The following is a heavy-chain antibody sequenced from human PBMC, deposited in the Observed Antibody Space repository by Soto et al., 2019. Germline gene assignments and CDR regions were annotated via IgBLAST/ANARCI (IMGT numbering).Heavy chain of an antibody. J-gene: IGHJ6*02. CDR1: GGTFSSYA. CDR3: AGEVGGGYCSGGSCYGDYYYYGMDV. D-gene: IGHD2-15*01. V-gene: IGHV1-69*01. Sequence: QVQLVQSGAEVKKPGSSVKVSCKASGGTFSSYAISWVRQAPGQGLEWMGGIIPIFGTANYAQKFQGRVTITADESTGTAYMELSSLRSEDTAVYYCAGEVGGGYCSGGSCYGDYYYYGMDVWGQGTTVTVSS. CDR2: IIPIFGTA.